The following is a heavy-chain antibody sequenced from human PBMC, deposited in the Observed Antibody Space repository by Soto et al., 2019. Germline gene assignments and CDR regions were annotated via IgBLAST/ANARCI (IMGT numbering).Heavy chain of an antibody. Sequence: EVQLVESGGGLVQPGRSLRLSCAASGFTFHNYAMHWVRQAPGKGLEWVSGISWNSADIGYADSVKGRFTISRDNAKNSLYLQMISLRAEDTALYYCSRDPLGSGISPAGDWGQGTLVTVSS. CDR1: GFTFHNYA. CDR2: ISWNSADI. V-gene: IGHV3-9*01. J-gene: IGHJ4*02. D-gene: IGHD6-13*01. CDR3: SRDPLGSGISPAGD.